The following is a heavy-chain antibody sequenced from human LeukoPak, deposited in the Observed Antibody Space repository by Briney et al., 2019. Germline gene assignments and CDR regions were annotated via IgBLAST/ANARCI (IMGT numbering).Heavy chain of an antibody. CDR1: GDTVSSNSST. V-gene: IGHV6-1*01. CDR3: ARKVRITGDGFDI. D-gene: IGHD1-20*01. CDR2: TYYRSKWYN. J-gene: IGHJ3*02. Sequence: LSQTLSLTCAISGDTVSSNSSTWNWIRQSPSRGLEWLGRTYYRSKWYNDYAVSVKSRITINPDTSKNHFSLQLNSVTPEDTAVYYCARKVRITGDGFDIWGQGTMVTVSS.